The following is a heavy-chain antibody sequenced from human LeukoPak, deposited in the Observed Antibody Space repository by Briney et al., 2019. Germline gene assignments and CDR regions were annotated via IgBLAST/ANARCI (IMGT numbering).Heavy chain of an antibody. V-gene: IGHV3-30*04. CDR2: ISYDGSNK. CDR1: GFTFSSYA. D-gene: IGHD3-3*02. J-gene: IGHJ4*02. Sequence: PGGSLRLSCVASGFTFSSYAMHWVRQAPGKGLEWVAVISYDGSNKYYADSVKGRFTISRDNSKNTLYLQMNSLRADDTAVYYCARDIAFDGTRPPDYWGQGTLVTVSS. CDR3: ARDIAFDGTRPPDY.